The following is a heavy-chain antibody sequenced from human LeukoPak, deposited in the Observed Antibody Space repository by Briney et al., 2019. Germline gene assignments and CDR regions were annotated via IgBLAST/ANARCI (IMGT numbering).Heavy chain of an antibody. D-gene: IGHD4-11*01. J-gene: IGHJ4*02. Sequence: SETLSLTCAVYGGSFSGFYWTWIRQPPGKGLEWIGQINHSRSTHYNPSLKSRVTISVDTSKNQFSLKLSSVTAADTAVYYCARHHTMATVIPRGYYFDYWGQGTLVTVSS. CDR1: GGSFSGFY. CDR2: INHSRST. V-gene: IGHV4-34*01. CDR3: ARHHTMATVIPRGYYFDY.